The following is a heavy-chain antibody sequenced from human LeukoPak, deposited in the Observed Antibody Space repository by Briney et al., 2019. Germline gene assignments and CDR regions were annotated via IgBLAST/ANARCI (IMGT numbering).Heavy chain of an antibody. V-gene: IGHV4-34*01. CDR3: ARGYPDSSGYYYGSWFDP. D-gene: IGHD3-22*01. CDR2: INHSGTT. J-gene: IGHJ5*02. Sequence: PSETLSLTCAVYGGSFSGYYWRWIRQTPGKGLEWIGEINHSGTTNYNPSLKSRVPISVDTSKNQFSLELSSVTAADTAVYYCARGYPDSSGYYYGSWFDPWGQGTLVTVSS. CDR1: GGSFSGYY.